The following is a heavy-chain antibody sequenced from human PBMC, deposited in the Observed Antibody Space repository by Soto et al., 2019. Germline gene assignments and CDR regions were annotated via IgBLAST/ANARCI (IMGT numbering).Heavy chain of an antibody. CDR2: IYYSGST. V-gene: IGHV4-39*07. D-gene: IGHD3-10*01. J-gene: IGHJ6*02. CDR3: ARFGSGYYYYYGMDV. CDR1: GGSISSSSYY. Sequence: SETLSLTCTVSGGSISSSSYYWGWIRQPPGKGLEWIGRIYYSGSTYYNPSLKSRVTISVDTSKNQFSLKLSSVTAADTAVYYCARFGSGYYYYYGMDVWGQGTTVTVSS.